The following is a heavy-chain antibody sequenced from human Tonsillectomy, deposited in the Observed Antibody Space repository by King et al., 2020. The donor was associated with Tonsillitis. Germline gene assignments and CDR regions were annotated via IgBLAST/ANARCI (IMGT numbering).Heavy chain of an antibody. J-gene: IGHJ4*02. Sequence: VQLVESGGGLVQPGGSLRLSCSSSGVTFCSYSMNWVRPAPGKGLEGVSYISSSFITIFYAHSVKGRFTISSYNAKNSPYLQMNSLRAEDTAVYYCARDSAFDYWGQGTLVTVSS. V-gene: IGHV3-48*01. CDR2: ISSSFITI. D-gene: IGHD3-10*01. CDR1: GVTFCSYS. CDR3: ARDSAFDY.